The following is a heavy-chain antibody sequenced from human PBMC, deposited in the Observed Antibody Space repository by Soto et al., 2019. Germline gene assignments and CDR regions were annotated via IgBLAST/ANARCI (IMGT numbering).Heavy chain of an antibody. V-gene: IGHV3-30*18. J-gene: IGHJ4*02. CDR1: GFTFSTYG. Sequence: QVQLVESGGGVVQPGRSLRLSCAASGFTFSTYGMLWVRQAPGKGLEWLAVISYDEKTKYYADSVKARFTISRDNSKNTLFLQMNRLRSEDTAVYYCAKGSQMAAVLDNWGQGTLVTVSS. CDR3: AKGSQMAAVLDN. CDR2: ISYDEKTK. D-gene: IGHD6-25*01.